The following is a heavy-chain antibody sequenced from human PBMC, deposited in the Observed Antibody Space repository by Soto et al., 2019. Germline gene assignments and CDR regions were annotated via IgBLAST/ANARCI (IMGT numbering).Heavy chain of an antibody. D-gene: IGHD1-26*01. V-gene: IGHV4-30-2*01. J-gene: IGHJ2*01. CDR1: GGSISSGGYS. CDR3: AIADGGGARRTHWYFDL. Sequence: QVQLQESGSGLVKPSQTLSLTCAVSGGSISSGGYSWSWIRQPPGKGLEWIGYINHSGSTYYNPSLKGRVTLSVDRSQNQSALPLSSASAAYTAVYYRAIADGGGARRTHWYFDLWGRGTLVTVSS. CDR2: INHSGST.